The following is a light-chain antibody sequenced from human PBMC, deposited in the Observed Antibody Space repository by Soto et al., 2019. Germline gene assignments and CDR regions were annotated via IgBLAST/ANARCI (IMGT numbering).Light chain of an antibody. J-gene: IGKJ5*01. Sequence: EIVITQAPATLSVSAGETATLSCKTSQSVDSLLAWYQQKPGQAPRLLIYRASTRTTGIPARFSGSGSGTEFTLTINSLQSEDFAVYYCQQYNNWPITFGQGTRLEI. V-gene: IGKV3-15*01. CDR2: RAS. CDR1: QSVDSL. CDR3: QQYNNWPIT.